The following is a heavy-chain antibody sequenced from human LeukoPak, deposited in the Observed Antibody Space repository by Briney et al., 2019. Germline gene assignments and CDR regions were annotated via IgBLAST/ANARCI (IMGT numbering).Heavy chain of an antibody. D-gene: IGHD6-19*01. CDR1: GGSISSYY. CDR3: ATGAVYSSGTFDP. J-gene: IGHJ5*02. Sequence: KPSETLSLTCAVSGGSISSYYWSWIRQPPGKGLEWIGYIYYSGSTNYNPSLKSRVTISLDTSKNQFSLKLSSVTAADTAVYYCATGAVYSSGTFDPWGQGTLVTVSS. V-gene: IGHV4-59*01. CDR2: IYYSGST.